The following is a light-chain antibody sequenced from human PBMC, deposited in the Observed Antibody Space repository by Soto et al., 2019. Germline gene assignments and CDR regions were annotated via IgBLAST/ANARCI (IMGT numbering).Light chain of an antibody. CDR3: QHGWS. CDR1: QSINKW. Sequence: DIQMTESASTLSTSFGDTDTITCRASQSINKWLAWYQQKPGKPPKFLIYDASILQSGVPSRFSGSGFGTEFTLTVSILQPDDFATYYCQHGWSFGQGTKV. CDR2: DAS. V-gene: IGKV1-5*01. J-gene: IGKJ1*01.